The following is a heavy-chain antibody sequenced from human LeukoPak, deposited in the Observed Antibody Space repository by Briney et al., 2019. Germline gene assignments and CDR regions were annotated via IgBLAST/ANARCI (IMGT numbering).Heavy chain of an antibody. CDR3: ARGGGTTPNWFDP. D-gene: IGHD1-7*01. CDR1: GFTFSDYY. Sequence: PGGSLGLSCAASGFTFSDYYMSWIRQAPGKGLEWVSYISSSGSTIYYADSVKGRFTISRDNAKNSLYLRMNSLRAEVTAVYYCARGGGTTPNWFDPWGQGTLVTVSS. J-gene: IGHJ5*02. CDR2: ISSSGSTI. V-gene: IGHV3-11*01.